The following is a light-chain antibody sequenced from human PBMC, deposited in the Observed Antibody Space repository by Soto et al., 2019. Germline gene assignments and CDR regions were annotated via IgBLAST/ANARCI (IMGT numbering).Light chain of an antibody. Sequence: QSVLTQPASVSVSPGQSITISCTGTSSDVGAYNYVSWYQQHPGKAPKLLIFEVSSRPSGVSNRFSGSKSGSTASLTISGLQAEDEADYYCSSYADSDTLYVFGTGTKVTVL. CDR2: EVS. CDR3: SSYADSDTLYV. V-gene: IGLV2-14*01. CDR1: SSDVGAYNY. J-gene: IGLJ1*01.